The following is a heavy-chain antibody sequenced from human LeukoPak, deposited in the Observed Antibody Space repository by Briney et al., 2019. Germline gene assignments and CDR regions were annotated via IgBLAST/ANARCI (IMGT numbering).Heavy chain of an antibody. CDR2: IDWDDDK. CDR3: ARDILTGYSFDY. J-gene: IGHJ4*02. D-gene: IGHD3-9*01. CDR1: GFSLSTSGIC. Sequence: SGPALVKPTQTLTLTCTFSGFSLSTSGICVSWIRQPPGKALEWLARIDWDDDKYYSTSLKTRLTISKDTSKNQVVLTMTNMDPVDTATYYCARDILTGYSFDYWGQGTLVTVSS. V-gene: IGHV2-70*11.